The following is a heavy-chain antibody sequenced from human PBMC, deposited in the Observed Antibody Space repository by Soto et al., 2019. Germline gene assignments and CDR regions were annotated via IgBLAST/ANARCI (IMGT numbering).Heavy chain of an antibody. CDR2: IYPGDSDT. D-gene: IGHD6-13*01. CDR1: GYSFTSYW. Sequence: GESLKISCKGSGYSFTSYWIGWVRQMPGKGLEWMGIIYPGDSDTRYSPSFQGQVTISADKSISTAYLQWSSLKASDIAMYYCARSYRGYSLSPGFDPWGQGTLVTVSS. CDR3: ARSYRGYSLSPGFDP. V-gene: IGHV5-51*01. J-gene: IGHJ5*02.